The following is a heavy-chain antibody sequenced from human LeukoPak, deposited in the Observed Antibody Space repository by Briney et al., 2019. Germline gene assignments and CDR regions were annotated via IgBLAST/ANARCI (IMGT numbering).Heavy chain of an antibody. Sequence: SETLSLTRTVSGGSISSYYWSWIRQPPGKGLEWIGYIYYSGSTNYNPSLKSRVTISVDTSKNQFSLKLSSVTAADTAVYYCARAHCSSTSCYAGSWFDPWGQGTLVTVSS. D-gene: IGHD2-2*01. CDR3: ARAHCSSTSCYAGSWFDP. J-gene: IGHJ5*02. CDR1: GGSISSYY. V-gene: IGHV4-59*01. CDR2: IYYSGST.